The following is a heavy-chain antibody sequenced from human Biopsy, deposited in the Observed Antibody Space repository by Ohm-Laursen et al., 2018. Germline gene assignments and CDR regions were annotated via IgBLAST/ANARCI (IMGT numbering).Heavy chain of an antibody. D-gene: IGHD5-18*01. J-gene: IGHJ6*02. Sequence: SLRLSCAASGFTLSDGMTWVRQAPGKGLEWVSSITTDSGRIFYADSVKGRFTISRDNSRDTLYLQMSSLRAEDTAVYYCAKDRYNYTPIGGFSMDVWGQGTTVTVSS. CDR2: ITTDSGRI. CDR3: AKDRYNYTPIGGFSMDV. V-gene: IGHV3-23*01. CDR1: GFTLSDG.